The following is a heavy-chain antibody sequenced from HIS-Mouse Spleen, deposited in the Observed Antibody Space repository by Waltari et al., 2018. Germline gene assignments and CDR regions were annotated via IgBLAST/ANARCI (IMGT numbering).Heavy chain of an antibody. CDR3: ARRRSYFDY. CDR2: ISYDGSNK. J-gene: IGHJ4*02. V-gene: IGHV3-30-3*01. CDR1: GFTFSSYA. Sequence: QVQLVESGGGVVQPGRSLRLSCAASGFTFSSYAMHWVRQAPGKGLEWVAFISYDGSNKYYADSVKGRFTISRDNSKNTLYLQMNSLRAEDTAVYYCARRRSYFDYWGQGTLVTVSS.